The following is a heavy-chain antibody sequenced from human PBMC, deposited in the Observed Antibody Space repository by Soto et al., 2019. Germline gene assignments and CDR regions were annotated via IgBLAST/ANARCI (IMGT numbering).Heavy chain of an antibody. CDR2: IWYDGSNK. J-gene: IGHJ4*02. D-gene: IGHD2-15*01. CDR3: ARWGCSGSNCNLKHRSFDL. Sequence: QVHLVESGGGVVQPGRSLRLSCAASGFIFNEYGMHWVRQAPGKGLEWVAVIWYDGSNKYYADSVKGRFTFSRDNSKNTMSRQMNSLRVEDTAVYYCARWGCSGSNCNLKHRSFDLWGQGTLVTVSS. V-gene: IGHV3-33*03. CDR1: GFIFNEYG.